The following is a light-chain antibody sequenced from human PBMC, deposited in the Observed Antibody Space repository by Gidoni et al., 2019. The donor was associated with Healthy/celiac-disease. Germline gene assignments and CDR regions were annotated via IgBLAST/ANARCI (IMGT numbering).Light chain of an antibody. Sequence: QSVLTQPPYASGTPGQGVTISCSGSSSNIGRYTVNWYKQLPGTAPKLLIYSNNQRPSGVPDRFSGSKSGTSASLAISGLQSEDEADYYCAAWDDSLNGWVFGGGTKLTVL. V-gene: IGLV1-44*01. CDR1: SSNIGRYT. J-gene: IGLJ3*02. CDR3: AAWDDSLNGWV. CDR2: SNN.